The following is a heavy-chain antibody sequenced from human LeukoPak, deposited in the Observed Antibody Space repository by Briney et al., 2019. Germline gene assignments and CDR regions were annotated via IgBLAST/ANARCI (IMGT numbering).Heavy chain of an antibody. CDR3: ARALGDYDFWSGYSTKNYYFDY. J-gene: IGHJ4*02. CDR2: INWNGGST. Sequence: PGGSLRLSCAASGFTFDDYGMSWVRQAPGKGLEWVSGINWNGGSTGYADSVKGRFTISRDNAKNSLYLQMNSLRAEDPAVYYCARALGDYDFWSGYSTKNYYFDYWGQGTLVTVSS. V-gene: IGHV3-20*04. CDR1: GFTFDDYG. D-gene: IGHD3-3*01.